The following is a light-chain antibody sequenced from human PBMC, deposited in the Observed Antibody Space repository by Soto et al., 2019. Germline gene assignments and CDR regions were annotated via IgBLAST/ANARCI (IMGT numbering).Light chain of an antibody. CDR3: QKYNSAPQT. CDR2: AAS. CDR1: QGISNY. Sequence: IQTARVSCSLSESVVARLTITCRASQGISNYLAWYQQKPGKVTNLLIYAASTLQSGVPSRFSGSGSGTDFTLTISSLQPEEVATYYCQKYNSAPQTVGQGTKVDI. J-gene: IGKJ1*01. V-gene: IGKV1-27*01.